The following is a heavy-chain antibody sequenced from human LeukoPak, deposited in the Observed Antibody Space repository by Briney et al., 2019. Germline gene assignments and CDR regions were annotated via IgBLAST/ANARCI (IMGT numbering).Heavy chain of an antibody. D-gene: IGHD2-2*01. V-gene: IGHV4-30-2*01. CDR1: GGSISSGGYS. CDR3: ARNLGTSKVPASYGMGV. J-gene: IGHJ6*02. Sequence: SETLSLTCAVSGGSISSGGYSWSWIRQPPGKGLEWIGYIYHSGSTYYNPSLKSRVTISVDRSKNQFSLKLSSVTAADTAVYYCARNLGTSKVPASYGMGVWGQGTTVTVSS. CDR2: IYHSGST.